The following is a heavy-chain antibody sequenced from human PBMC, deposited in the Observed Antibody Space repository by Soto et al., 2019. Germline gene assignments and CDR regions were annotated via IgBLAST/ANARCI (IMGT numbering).Heavy chain of an antibody. CDR1: GFTFSSYG. D-gene: IGHD2-2*01. CDR3: ARDVYLVRSSDYYYYMDV. CDR2: IWYDGSNK. V-gene: IGHV3-33*01. J-gene: IGHJ6*03. Sequence: GGSLRLSCAASGFTFSSYGMHWVRQAPGKGLEWVAVIWYDGSNKYYADSVKGRFTISRDNSKNTLYLQMNSLRAEDTAVYYCARDVYLVRSSDYYYYMDVWGKGTTVTVSS.